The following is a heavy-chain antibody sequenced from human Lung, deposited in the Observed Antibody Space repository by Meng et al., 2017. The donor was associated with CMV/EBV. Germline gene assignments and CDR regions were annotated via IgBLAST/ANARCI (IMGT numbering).Heavy chain of an antibody. V-gene: IGHV3-23*01. CDR1: GFTFSNIA. J-gene: IGHJ4*02. CDR3: AKFRGGIYYVYYFDY. D-gene: IGHD1-26*01. Sequence: GGSXRLXXAASGFTFSNIAMAWVRQAPGKGLEWVSGISNTGGNTYYADSVKGRFTISRDNSKNTLYLQMNSLRAEDTAVYYCAKFRGGIYYVYYFDYWGQGTLVXVSS. CDR2: ISNTGGNT.